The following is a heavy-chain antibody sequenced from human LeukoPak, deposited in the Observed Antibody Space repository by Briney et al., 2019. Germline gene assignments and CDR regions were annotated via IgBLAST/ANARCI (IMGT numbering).Heavy chain of an antibody. CDR1: GFIFSTYS. Sequence: GGSLRLSCVASGFIFSTYSMNWVRQAPGKGLEWVSYISRSGSTIYYADSVKGRFTISRDDAKNSLYLQMNSLRAEDTAVYYCARDLDYGLDYWGQGTLVTVSS. D-gene: IGHD4-17*01. J-gene: IGHJ4*02. CDR3: ARDLDYGLDY. V-gene: IGHV3-48*01. CDR2: ISRSGSTI.